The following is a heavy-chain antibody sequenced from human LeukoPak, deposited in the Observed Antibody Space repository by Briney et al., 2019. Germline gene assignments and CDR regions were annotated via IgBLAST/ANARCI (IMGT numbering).Heavy chain of an antibody. CDR2: IKQDESER. CDR3: ARGGSRTCSTCYSDASDV. V-gene: IGHV3-7*03. CDR1: GFTFGDYW. J-gene: IGHJ3*01. D-gene: IGHD2-15*01. Sequence: PGGSLRLSCAASGFTFGDYWMNWVRQAPGKGLEWVAIIKQDESERYLVSSVKGRFTISRDNAKNSVYLQLNSPRAEDTAVYYCARGGSRTCSTCYSDASDVWGQGTMVTVSA.